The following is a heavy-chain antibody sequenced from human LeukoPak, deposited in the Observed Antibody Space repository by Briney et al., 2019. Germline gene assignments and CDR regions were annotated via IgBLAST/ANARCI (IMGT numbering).Heavy chain of an antibody. CDR2: ISSSSSYI. Sequence: GGSLRPSCAASGFTFSSYSMNWVRQAPGKGLEWVSSISSSSSYIYYADSVKGRFTISRDNAKNSLYLQMNSLRAEDTAVYYCARDIRVAFDIWGQGTMVTVSS. CDR3: ARDIRVAFDI. V-gene: IGHV3-21*01. J-gene: IGHJ3*02. CDR1: GFTFSSYS. D-gene: IGHD3-3*02.